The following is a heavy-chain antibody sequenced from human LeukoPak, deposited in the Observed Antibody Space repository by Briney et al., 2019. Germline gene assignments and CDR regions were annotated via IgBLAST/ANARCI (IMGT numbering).Heavy chain of an antibody. D-gene: IGHD3-9*01. J-gene: IGHJ4*02. V-gene: IGHV1-8*02. CDR1: GYTFTSYG. CDR3: ATRRKNILTGPDPFDY. CDR2: MNPNSGNT. Sequence: GASVKVSCKASGYTFTSYGINWVRQATGQGLEWMGWMNPNSGNTGYAQKFQGRVTMTRNTSISTAYMELSSLRSEDTAVYYCATRRKNILTGPDPFDYWGQGTLVTVSS.